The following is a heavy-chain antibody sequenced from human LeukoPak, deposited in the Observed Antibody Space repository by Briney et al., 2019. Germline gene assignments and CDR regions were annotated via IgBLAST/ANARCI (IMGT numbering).Heavy chain of an antibody. CDR3: AREDYGDYPY. V-gene: IGHV1-2*06. CDR1: GYSFTGYY. J-gene: IGHJ4*02. D-gene: IGHD4-17*01. CDR2: INPNSGGT. Sequence: GATVKVSCKASGYSFTGYYMHGVRQAPGQGLEWMGRINPNSGGTNYAQKFQGRVTMTRYTSISTAYMELSKLRSDDTAVYYCAREDYGDYPYWGQGTLVTVSS.